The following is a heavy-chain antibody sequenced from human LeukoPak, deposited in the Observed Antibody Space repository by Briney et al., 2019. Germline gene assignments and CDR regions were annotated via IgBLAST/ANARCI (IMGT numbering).Heavy chain of an antibody. CDR3: ARDGVPGIFDY. J-gene: IGHJ4*02. CDR2: IYYIGST. CDR1: GGSISSYY. Sequence: SETLSLTCTVSGGSISSYYWSWIRQGPGKGLEWIGYIYYIGSTNYNPSLKSRLTISVDTSKNQFSLKLSSVTAADTAVYYCARDGVPGIFDYWGQGTLVTVSS. V-gene: IGHV4-59*01. D-gene: IGHD3-10*01.